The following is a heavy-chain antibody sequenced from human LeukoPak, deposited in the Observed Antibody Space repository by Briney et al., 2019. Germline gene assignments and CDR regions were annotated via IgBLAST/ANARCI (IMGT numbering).Heavy chain of an antibody. CDR3: ARMFGGTYYGYYFDY. D-gene: IGHD3-3*01. CDR1: GFTDNHYH. V-gene: IGHV3-53*01. Sequence: PGGSLRLSCAGCGFTDNHYHMTWVRQAPGKGLECVSILYSGGMTYYADSVKGRFTISTDTSKNTVNLQMNSLRAEDTAIYYCARMFGGTYYGYYFDYWGQGSMLTVSS. J-gene: IGHJ4*02. CDR2: LYSGGMT.